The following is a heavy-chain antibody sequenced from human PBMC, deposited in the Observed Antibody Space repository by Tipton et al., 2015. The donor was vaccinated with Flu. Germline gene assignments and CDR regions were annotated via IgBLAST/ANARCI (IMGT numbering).Heavy chain of an antibody. J-gene: IGHJ6*02. D-gene: IGHD1-1*01. CDR1: GDSISTTIYY. Sequence: TLSLTCTVSGDSISTTIYYWGWVRQPPGKGLEWIGSIYYSGTIYYNPSLKSRVTISVDSSKNEFSLTLASLTAADTAVYYCARDLWNDRRAYYYYGVDVWGQGTTVTVSS. CDR3: ARDLWNDRRAYYYYGVDV. V-gene: IGHV4-39*07. CDR2: IYYSGTI.